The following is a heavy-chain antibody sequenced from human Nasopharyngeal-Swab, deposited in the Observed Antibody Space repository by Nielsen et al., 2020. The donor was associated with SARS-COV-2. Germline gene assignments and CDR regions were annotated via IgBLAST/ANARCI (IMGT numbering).Heavy chain of an antibody. V-gene: IGHV5-51*01. CDR2: IFVSDSDT. J-gene: IGHJ3*02. D-gene: IGHD6-13*01. Sequence: GESLKISCQGSGYNFADHWIAWVRQMPGKGLEWMGIIFVSDSDTRYSPSFQGQFTISADKSVSIAYLQFGSLKASDTAMYYCARHATPAISWESFDIWGHGTTVSVSS. CDR1: GYNFADHW. CDR3: ARHATPAISWESFDI.